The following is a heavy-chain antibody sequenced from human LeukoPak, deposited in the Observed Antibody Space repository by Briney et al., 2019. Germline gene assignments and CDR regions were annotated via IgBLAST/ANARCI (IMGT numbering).Heavy chain of an antibody. Sequence: WGSLRLSCAASGFTFSSYAMSWVRQAPGKGLEWVSAISGSGGSTYYADSVKGRFTISRDNSKNTLYLQMNSLRAEDTAVCYCARERITMVRGVISARRLDYWGQGTLVTVSS. D-gene: IGHD3-10*01. CDR2: ISGSGGST. V-gene: IGHV3-23*01. J-gene: IGHJ4*02. CDR1: GFTFSSYA. CDR3: ARERITMVRGVISARRLDY.